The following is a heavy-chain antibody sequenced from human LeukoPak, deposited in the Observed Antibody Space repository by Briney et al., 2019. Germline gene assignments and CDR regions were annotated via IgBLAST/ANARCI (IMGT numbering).Heavy chain of an antibody. Sequence: GVLRLSCAASGFTFSSYAMTWVRQAPGKGLEWVAVISYDGSNKYYADSVKGRFTISRDNTKNSVYLQMSSLRAEDTAVYYCAREVWGPEYWGQGTLVTVSS. D-gene: IGHD1-14*01. J-gene: IGHJ4*02. CDR3: AREVWGPEY. V-gene: IGHV3-30-3*01. CDR2: ISYDGSNK. CDR1: GFTFSSYA.